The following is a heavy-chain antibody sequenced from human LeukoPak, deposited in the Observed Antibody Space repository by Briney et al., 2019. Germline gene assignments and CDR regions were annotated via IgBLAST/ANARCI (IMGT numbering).Heavy chain of an antibody. D-gene: IGHD4-17*01. CDR2: ISGSGGST. CDR1: GFTFSSYG. Sequence: PGGSLRLSCAASGFTFSSYGMSWVRQAPGKGLEWVSAISGSGGSTYYADSVKGRFTISRDNSKNTLYLQMNSLRAEDTAVYYCAKAGTVTSLYYYYYMDVWGKGTTVTISS. V-gene: IGHV3-23*01. J-gene: IGHJ6*03. CDR3: AKAGTVTSLYYYYYMDV.